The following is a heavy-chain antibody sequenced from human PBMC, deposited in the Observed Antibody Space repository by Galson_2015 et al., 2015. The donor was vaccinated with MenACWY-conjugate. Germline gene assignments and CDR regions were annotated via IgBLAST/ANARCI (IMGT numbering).Heavy chain of an antibody. D-gene: IGHD4-17*01. V-gene: IGHV3-30*18. CDR3: AKAHDYGDGDYYFDY. CDR2: ISYDGSNK. Sequence: SLRLSCAASGFTFSSYWMSWVRQAPGKGLEWVAVISYDGSNKYYADSAKGRFTISRDNSKNTLYLQMNSLRAEDTAVYYCAKAHDYGDGDYYFDYWGQGTLVTVSS. J-gene: IGHJ4*02. CDR1: GFTFSSYW.